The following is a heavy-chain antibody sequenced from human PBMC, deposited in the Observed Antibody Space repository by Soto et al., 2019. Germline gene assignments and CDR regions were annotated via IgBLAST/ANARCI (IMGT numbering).Heavy chain of an antibody. D-gene: IGHD6-13*01. Sequence: NPSETLSLTCTVSGLTISSASYYWSCIRQHPGKGLEWVGNIYYNGSTYYSPSLKSRVTLWVDTSKNQFSLRLASVTAADTAVYYCARYRISGSWSKFDYWGQGTLVTVSS. V-gene: IGHV4-31*03. CDR2: IYYNGST. CDR1: GLTISSASYY. J-gene: IGHJ4*02. CDR3: ARYRISGSWSKFDY.